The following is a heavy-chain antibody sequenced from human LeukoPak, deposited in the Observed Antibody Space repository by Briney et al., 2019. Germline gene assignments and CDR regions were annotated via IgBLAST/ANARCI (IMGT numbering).Heavy chain of an antibody. V-gene: IGHV3-23*01. J-gene: IGHJ5*02. CDR2: ISGSGSSA. Sequence: GGSLRLSCIASGFTFSSHAMSWVRQAPGKGLEWVSAISGSGSSAYYADSVKGRFTISRDNSRNTLSLQMNSLRVEDTALYYCARDRQASAPNVRFDPWGQGTLSLSPQ. D-gene: IGHD6-13*01. CDR1: GFTFSSHA. CDR3: ARDRQASAPNVRFDP.